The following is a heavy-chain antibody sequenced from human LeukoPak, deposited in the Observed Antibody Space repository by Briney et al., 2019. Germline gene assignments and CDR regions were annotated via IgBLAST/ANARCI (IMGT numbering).Heavy chain of an antibody. CDR2: ISGSGGSA. CDR3: AKSREGSSPNDY. CDR1: GFTFSSYA. V-gene: IGHV3-23*01. J-gene: IGHJ4*02. Sequence: GGTLRLSCAASGFTFSSYAMSWVRQAPGKGLEWVSAISGSGGSAYYADSVKGRFTISRDNSKNTLYLQMNSLRAEDTAVYYCAKSREGSSPNDYWGQGTLVTVSS. D-gene: IGHD6-13*01.